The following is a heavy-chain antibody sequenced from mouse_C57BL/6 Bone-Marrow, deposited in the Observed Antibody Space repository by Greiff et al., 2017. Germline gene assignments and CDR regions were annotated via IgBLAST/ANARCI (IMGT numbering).Heavy chain of an antibody. Sequence: EVQLVESGGGLVKPGGSLKLSCAASGFTFSSYAMSWVRQTPEKRLEWVATISDGGSYTYYPDNVKGRFTISRDNAKNNLYLQMSHLKAEDTAMYDCERGNYSNYEYFDYWGQGTTLTVSA. J-gene: IGHJ2*01. CDR1: GFTFSSYA. CDR3: ERGNYSNYEYFDY. CDR2: ISDGGSYT. V-gene: IGHV5-4*01. D-gene: IGHD2-5*01.